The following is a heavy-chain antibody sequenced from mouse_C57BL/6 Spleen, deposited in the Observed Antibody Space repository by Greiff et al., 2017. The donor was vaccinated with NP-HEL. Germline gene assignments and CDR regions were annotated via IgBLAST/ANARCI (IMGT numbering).Heavy chain of an antibody. CDR2: INPSSGYT. V-gene: IGHV1-7*01. D-gene: IGHD1-1*01. Sequence: VKLVESGAELAKPGASVKLSCKASGYTFTSYWMHWVKQRPGQGLEWIGYINPSSGYTKYNQKFKDKATLTADKSSSTAYMQLSSLTSEDSAVYYCARSTGTTVVATGDYFDYWGQGTTLTVSS. CDR3: ARSTGTTVVATGDYFDY. CDR1: GYTFTSYW. J-gene: IGHJ2*01.